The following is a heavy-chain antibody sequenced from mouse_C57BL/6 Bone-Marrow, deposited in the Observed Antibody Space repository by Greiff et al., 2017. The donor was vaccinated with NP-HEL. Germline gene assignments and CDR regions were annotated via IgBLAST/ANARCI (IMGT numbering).Heavy chain of an antibody. J-gene: IGHJ1*03. Sequence: VQLQQSGAELVRPGASVKLSCTASGFNIKDDYMHWVKPRTEQGLEWIGWIDPENGDTEYASKFQGKATITADTSSNTAYLQLSSLTSEDTAVYYCTTLAWYFDVWGTGTTVTVSS. CDR1: GFNIKDDY. V-gene: IGHV14-4*01. CDR2: IDPENGDT. CDR3: TTLAWYFDV.